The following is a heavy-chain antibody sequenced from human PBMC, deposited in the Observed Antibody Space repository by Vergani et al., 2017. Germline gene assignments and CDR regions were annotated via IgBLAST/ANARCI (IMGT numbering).Heavy chain of an antibody. Sequence: QLHLQESGPGLVKPSETLSLTCTVSGGSITSSSHYWGWIRQPPGKGLEWIGNIYHSGGAYYNPSLKGQVTISVDTAKNQFSLEVTSVTAADTAIYFCARTESFILRYFHWALWGKGTLVIVSS. V-gene: IGHV4-39*01. D-gene: IGHD3-9*01. CDR2: IYHSGGA. J-gene: IGHJ4*02. CDR3: ARTESFILRYFHWAL. CDR1: GGSITSSSHY.